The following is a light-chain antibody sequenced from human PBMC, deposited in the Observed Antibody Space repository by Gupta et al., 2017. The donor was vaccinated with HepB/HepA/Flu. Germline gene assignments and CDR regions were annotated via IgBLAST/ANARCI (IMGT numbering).Light chain of an antibody. J-gene: IGLJ3*02. V-gene: IGLV2-14*01. CDR3: SSYTSSSTLV. Sequence: QSALTQPASVSGSPGQSTTISCTGTSSDVGGYNYVSWYQQHQGKAPKLMIYDVSNLPSGVSNRFSGSKSGNTASLTISGLQAEDEADYYCSSYTSSSTLVFGGGTKLTVL. CDR1: SSDVGGYNY. CDR2: DVS.